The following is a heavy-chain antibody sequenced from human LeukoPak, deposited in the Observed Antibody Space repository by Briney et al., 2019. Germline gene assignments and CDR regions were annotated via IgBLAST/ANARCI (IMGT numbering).Heavy chain of an antibody. Sequence: PGGSLRLSCAASGFTFSTYSMNWVRQAPGRGLEWVSCISSRSSTIHYADSVKGRFTISRDNAKNSLYLQMNSLRDEDTAVYYCASAAGHFYGMDVWGQGTTVTVSS. CDR3: ASAAGHFYGMDV. V-gene: IGHV3-48*02. CDR2: ISSRSSTI. J-gene: IGHJ6*02. CDR1: GFTFSTYS.